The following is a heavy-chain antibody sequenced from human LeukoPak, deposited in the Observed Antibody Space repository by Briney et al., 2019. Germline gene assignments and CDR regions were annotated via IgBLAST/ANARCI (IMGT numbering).Heavy chain of an antibody. Sequence: SETLSLTCTVSGGSISSNGYYWAWFRQPPGKGLEWIGSIYYSGGTYYNPSLKSRVTISVDTSKNQFSLKLSSVTAADTAVYYCASGRYFDWLTSVKAFDYWGQGILVTVSS. V-gene: IGHV4-39*01. CDR3: ASGRYFDWLTSVKAFDY. CDR2: IYYSGGT. D-gene: IGHD3-9*01. J-gene: IGHJ4*02. CDR1: GGSISSNGYY.